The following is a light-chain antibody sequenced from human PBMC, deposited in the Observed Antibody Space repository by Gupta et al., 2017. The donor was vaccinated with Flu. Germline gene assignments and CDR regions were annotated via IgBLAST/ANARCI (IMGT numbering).Light chain of an antibody. Sequence: QSVLTQPPSASGTPGQRITISCSGSSSNVGSNTVSWYQQLPGTAPKLLIYSNNHRPSGVPARFSGSTSDASASLAISGLQSEDEADYYCATWDDRLNGWLFGGGTKLTVL. CDR2: SNN. J-gene: IGLJ3*02. V-gene: IGLV1-44*01. CDR3: ATWDDRLNGWL. CDR1: SSNVGSNT.